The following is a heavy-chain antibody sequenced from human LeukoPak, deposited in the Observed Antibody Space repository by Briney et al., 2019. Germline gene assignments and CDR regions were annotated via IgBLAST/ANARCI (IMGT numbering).Heavy chain of an antibody. CDR3: ATGSGSYRPFDY. V-gene: IGHV1-24*01. Sequence: ASVKVSCKVSGYTLTELSMHWVRQAPGKGLEWMGGFDPEDGETIYAQKFQGRVTMTEDTSTDAAYMELSSLRSEDTAVYYCATGSGSYRPFDYWGQGTLVTVSS. CDR1: GYTLTELS. CDR2: FDPEDGET. J-gene: IGHJ4*02. D-gene: IGHD1-26*01.